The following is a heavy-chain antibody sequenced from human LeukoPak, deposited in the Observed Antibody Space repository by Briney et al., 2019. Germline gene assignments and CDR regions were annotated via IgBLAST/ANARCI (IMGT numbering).Heavy chain of an antibody. CDR1: GFTFSSYG. Sequence: GGSLRLSCAASGFTFSSYGMHWVRQAPGKGLEWVAVIWYDGSNKYYADSVKGRFTISRDNSKNTLYLRMNSLRAEDTAVYYCARDSMVRGYGMDVWGQGTTVTVSS. D-gene: IGHD3-10*01. V-gene: IGHV3-33*01. CDR3: ARDSMVRGYGMDV. CDR2: IWYDGSNK. J-gene: IGHJ6*02.